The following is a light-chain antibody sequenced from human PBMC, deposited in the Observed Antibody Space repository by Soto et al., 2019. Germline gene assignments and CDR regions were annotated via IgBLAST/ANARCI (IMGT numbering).Light chain of an antibody. CDR2: EGS. CDR3: CSYAGSRV. J-gene: IGLJ3*02. V-gene: IGLV2-23*01. Sequence: QSALTQPASVSGSPGQSITISCTGTSSDVGSYNLVSWYQQHPGKAPKLMIYEGSKRPSGVSNRFSGFKSGNTASLTISGLQAEDEADYYCCSYAGSRVFGGGTKLTGL. CDR1: SSDVGSYNL.